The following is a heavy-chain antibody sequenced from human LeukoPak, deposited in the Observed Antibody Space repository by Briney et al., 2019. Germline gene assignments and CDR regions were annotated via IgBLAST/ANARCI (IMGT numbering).Heavy chain of an antibody. CDR1: GGSITSSSYY. D-gene: IGHD3-3*01. CDR2: IYYSGST. J-gene: IGHJ4*02. Sequence: SETLSLTCTVSGGSITSSSYYWGWIRQPPGKGLEWIGSIYYSGSTYYNPSLKSRVTISVDTSKNQFSLKLSSVTAADTAVYYCARRRNGYYSSFDYWGQGTLVTVSS. CDR3: ARRRNGYYSSFDY. V-gene: IGHV4-39*01.